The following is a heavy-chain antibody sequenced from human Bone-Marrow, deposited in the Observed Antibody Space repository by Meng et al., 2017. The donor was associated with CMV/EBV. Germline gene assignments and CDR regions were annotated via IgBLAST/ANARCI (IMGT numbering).Heavy chain of an antibody. V-gene: IGHV3-49*04. CDR2: IRSKAYGGTT. Sequence: GGSLRLSCAASGFTVSSNYMSWVRQAPGKGLEWVGFIRSKAYGGTTEYAASVKGRFTILRDDSKSIAYLQMNSLKTEDTAVYYCTRDSGPRNAFDIWGQGTMVTVSS. CDR3: TRDSGPRNAFDI. J-gene: IGHJ3*02. CDR1: GFTVSSNY. D-gene: IGHD2-15*01.